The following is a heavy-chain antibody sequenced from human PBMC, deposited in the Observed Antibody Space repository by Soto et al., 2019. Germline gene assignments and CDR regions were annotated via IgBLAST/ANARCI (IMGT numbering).Heavy chain of an antibody. V-gene: IGHV3-30*18. D-gene: IGHD3-10*01. Sequence: ESGGDVVQPGRSLRLSCAASGFTFSSYGMHWVRQAPGKGLEWVAAIAYDGSNKYYGDSVEGRFTISRDTSKNTLCLQMNGLRPEDTAVYYCAKVVWQGSESATFDFWGQGTLVTVSS. CDR3: AKVVWQGSESATFDF. J-gene: IGHJ4*02. CDR1: GFTFSSYG. CDR2: IAYDGSNK.